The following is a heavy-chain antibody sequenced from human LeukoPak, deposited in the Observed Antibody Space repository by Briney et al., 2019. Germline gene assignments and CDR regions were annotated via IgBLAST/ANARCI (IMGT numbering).Heavy chain of an antibody. CDR2: IYYSGST. CDR3: AGDGDYYIDY. CDR1: GCSISSYY. J-gene: IGHJ4*02. D-gene: IGHD4-17*01. Sequence: PSETLSLTCTVSGCSISSYYLSWIRQPPGKGLEWVGYIYYSGSTNYIPSLKSRVTISVDTSKNQFSLKLSSVTAADTAVYYCAGDGDYYIDYCGQGTLVTVSS. V-gene: IGHV4-59*01.